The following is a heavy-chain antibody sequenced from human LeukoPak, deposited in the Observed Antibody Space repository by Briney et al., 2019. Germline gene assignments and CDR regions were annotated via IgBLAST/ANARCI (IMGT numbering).Heavy chain of an antibody. CDR3: ARVLGSISH. CDR2: MNPNSGNT. V-gene: IGHV1-8*01. CDR1: AYTFTTCD. D-gene: IGHD1-1*01. Sequence: GASVKVSFKSSAYTFTTCDINWVRQAPGQGLEWIGWMNPNSGNTGFAHKFQGRVTMTRDTSINTAYMERSSRRSEDTAVYYCARVLGSISHWGQGTLVTVSS. J-gene: IGHJ4*02.